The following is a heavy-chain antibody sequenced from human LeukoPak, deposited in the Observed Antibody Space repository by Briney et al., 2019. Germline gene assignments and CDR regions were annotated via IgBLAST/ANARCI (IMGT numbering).Heavy chain of an antibody. J-gene: IGHJ4*02. Sequence: SETLSLTCTVSGGSISSYYWSWIRQPPGKGLEWIGYIYYSGSTNYNPSLKSRVTMSVDTSKNQFSLKLSSVTAADTAVYYCARGNYGDHDYWGQGTLVTVSS. V-gene: IGHV4-59*12. D-gene: IGHD4-17*01. CDR3: ARGNYGDHDY. CDR1: GGSISSYY. CDR2: IYYSGST.